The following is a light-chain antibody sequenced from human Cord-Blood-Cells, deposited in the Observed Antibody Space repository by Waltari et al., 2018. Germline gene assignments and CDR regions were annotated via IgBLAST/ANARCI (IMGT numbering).Light chain of an antibody. CDR2: RNN. Sequence: QSVLTQPPSASGTPGQRVTISCSGSSSNIGSNYVYWYQPLPGTAPKLLIYRNNQRPSGVPDRFSGSKSGTSASLAISGLRSEDDADYYCAAWDDSLSGWVFGGGTKLTVL. V-gene: IGLV1-47*01. J-gene: IGLJ3*02. CDR3: AAWDDSLSGWV. CDR1: SSNIGSNY.